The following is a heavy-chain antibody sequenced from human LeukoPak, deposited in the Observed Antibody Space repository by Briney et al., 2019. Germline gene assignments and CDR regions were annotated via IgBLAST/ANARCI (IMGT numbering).Heavy chain of an antibody. CDR1: GGSFSGYY. J-gene: IGHJ4*02. Sequence: SETLSLTCAVYGGSFSGYYWSWIRQPPGKGLEWIGEINNSGSTNYNPSLKSRVTISVDTSKNQFSLRLSSVTAADTAVYYCARAETYYYGSGCFYFDYWGQGTLVTVS. V-gene: IGHV4-34*01. CDR2: INNSGST. D-gene: IGHD3-10*01. CDR3: ARAETYYYGSGCFYFDY.